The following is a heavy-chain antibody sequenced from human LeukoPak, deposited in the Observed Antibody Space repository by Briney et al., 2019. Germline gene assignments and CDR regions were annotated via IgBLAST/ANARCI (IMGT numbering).Heavy chain of an antibody. D-gene: IGHD3-3*01. CDR3: AKDRNYDFWSGYLPIDP. CDR1: GFTFSSYA. J-gene: IGHJ5*02. Sequence: PGGSLRLSCAASGFTFSSYAMSWDRQAPGRGLEWVSAISGSGGSTYYADSVKGRFTISRDNSKNTLYLQMNSLRAEDTAVYYCAKDRNYDFWSGYLPIDPWGQGTLVTVSS. CDR2: ISGSGGST. V-gene: IGHV3-23*01.